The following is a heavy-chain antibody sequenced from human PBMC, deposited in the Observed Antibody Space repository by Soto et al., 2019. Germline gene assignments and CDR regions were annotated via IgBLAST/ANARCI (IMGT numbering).Heavy chain of an antibody. CDR1: GDSVSTNSAT. CDR2: TYYRSKWYN. J-gene: IGHJ4*02. CDR3: AREPRLGYSGFDY. D-gene: IGHD5-12*01. V-gene: IGHV6-1*01. Sequence: SQTLSLTCAISGDSVSTNSATWDWIRQSPSRGLEWLGRTYYRSKWYNDYAVSVKGRITINPDTSKNQFSLQFNSVTPEDTAVYYCAREPRLGYSGFDYWGQGTLVTVSS.